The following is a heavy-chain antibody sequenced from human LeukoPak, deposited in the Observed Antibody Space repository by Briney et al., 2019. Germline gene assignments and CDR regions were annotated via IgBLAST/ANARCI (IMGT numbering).Heavy chain of an antibody. Sequence: SQTLSLTCAISGDSVSSKSAAWNWIRQSPSRGLEWLGRTYYVSKWYSDYAVSVKSRITINPDTSKNQFSLQLNSVTPDDTAVYYCARDPREVGDFDYWGQGTLVTVSS. V-gene: IGHV6-1*01. CDR3: ARDPREVGDFDY. CDR2: TYYVSKWYS. J-gene: IGHJ4*02. CDR1: GDSVSSKSAA. D-gene: IGHD4-17*01.